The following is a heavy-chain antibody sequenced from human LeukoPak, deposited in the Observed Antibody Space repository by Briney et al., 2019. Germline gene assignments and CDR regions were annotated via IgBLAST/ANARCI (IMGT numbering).Heavy chain of an antibody. D-gene: IGHD5-18*01. Sequence: PSETLSLTCAVYGGSFSGYYWSWIRQSPGKGLEWIGEINHSGSTNYNPSLKSRVTISVDTSKNQFSLKLSSVTAADTAVYYCARDHSSWFDPWGQGTLVTVSS. CDR1: GGSFSGYY. J-gene: IGHJ5*02. CDR3: ARDHSSWFDP. CDR2: INHSGST. V-gene: IGHV4-34*01.